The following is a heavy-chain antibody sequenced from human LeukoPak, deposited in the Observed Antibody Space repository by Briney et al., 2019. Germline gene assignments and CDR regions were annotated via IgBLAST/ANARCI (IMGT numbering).Heavy chain of an antibody. CDR3: ASFRGVAS. V-gene: IGHV3-30-3*01. CDR2: ISYDGSNK. D-gene: IGHD3-10*01. Sequence: PGGSLRLSCAASGFTFSRYAMHWVRQAPGKGLEWVAVISYDGSNKYYADSVKGRFTISRDNSKNTLYLQMNSLRAEDTAVYYCASFRGVASWGQGTLVTVSS. CDR1: GFTFSRYA. J-gene: IGHJ4*02.